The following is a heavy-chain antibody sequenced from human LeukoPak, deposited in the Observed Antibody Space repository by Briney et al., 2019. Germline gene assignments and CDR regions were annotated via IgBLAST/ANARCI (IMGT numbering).Heavy chain of an antibody. J-gene: IGHJ3*02. V-gene: IGHV3-23*01. Sequence: PGGSLRLSCAASGFTFSSYTMSWVRQAPGKGLEWVSTITTSDGNTYYADSVKGRFTVSRDNSKNTLFLQMNSLRAEDTAVYYCARGPRRGAFDIWGQGTMVTVSS. CDR1: GFTFSSYT. CDR2: ITTSDGNT. CDR3: ARGPRRGAFDI.